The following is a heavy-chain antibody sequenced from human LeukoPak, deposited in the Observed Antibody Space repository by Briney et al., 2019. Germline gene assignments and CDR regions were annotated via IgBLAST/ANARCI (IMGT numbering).Heavy chain of an antibody. V-gene: IGHV1-18*01. CDR1: GYTFTSYG. CDR3: ARQYTSSSVYWFDP. CDR2: ISAYNGNT. Sequence: ASVKVSCKASGYTFTSYGISWVRPAPGQGLEWMGWISAYNGNTNYAQKLQGRVTMTTDTSTSTAYMELRSLRSDDTAVYYCARQYTSSSVYWFDPWGQGTLVTVSS. J-gene: IGHJ5*02. D-gene: IGHD6-6*01.